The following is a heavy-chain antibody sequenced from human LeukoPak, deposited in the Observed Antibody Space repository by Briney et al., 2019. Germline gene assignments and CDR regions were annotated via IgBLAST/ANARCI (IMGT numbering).Heavy chain of an antibody. V-gene: IGHV3-53*01. CDR3: AREIPRRAFDI. D-gene: IGHD2-21*01. Sequence: GGSLRLSCAASGFTVSSNYMSWVRQAPGKGLEWVSVIYSGGSTYYADSVKGRFTISRDNSKNTLYLQMNSLRAEDTAVYYCAREIPRRAFDIWGQGTMVPVSS. J-gene: IGHJ3*02. CDR2: IYSGGST. CDR1: GFTVSSNY.